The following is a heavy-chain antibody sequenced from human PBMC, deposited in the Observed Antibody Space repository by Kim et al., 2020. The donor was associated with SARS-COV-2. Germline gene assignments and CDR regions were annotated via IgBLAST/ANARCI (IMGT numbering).Heavy chain of an antibody. Sequence: GGSLRLSCAASGFTVSSNYMSWVRQAPGKGLEWVSVIYSGGSTYYADSVKGRFTISRDNSKNTLYLQMNSLRAEDTAVYYCARDGEYQLLAPNYGMDVWGQGTTVTVSS. CDR2: IYSGGST. V-gene: IGHV3-53*01. D-gene: IGHD2-2*01. CDR3: ARDGEYQLLAPNYGMDV. CDR1: GFTVSSNY. J-gene: IGHJ6*02.